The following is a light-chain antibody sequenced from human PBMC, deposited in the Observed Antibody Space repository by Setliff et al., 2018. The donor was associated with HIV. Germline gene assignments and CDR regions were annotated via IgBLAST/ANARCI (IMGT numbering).Light chain of an antibody. J-gene: IGLJ2*01. CDR1: TSNIGSNY. CDR3: AAWDDSLSGPV. CDR2: ENS. V-gene: IGLV1-47*01. Sequence: QSALTQPPSASGTPGQRVTISCSGSTSNIGSNYVYWYQQFPGTAPKLIIYENSQRPSGVPDRFSGSESGASASLAISGLRSEDEADYYCAAWDDSLSGPVFGGGTKVTGL.